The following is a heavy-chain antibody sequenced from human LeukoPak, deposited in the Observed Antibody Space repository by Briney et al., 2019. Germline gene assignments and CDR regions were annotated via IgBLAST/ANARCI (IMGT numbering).Heavy chain of an antibody. Sequence: PGGSLRLSCAASGFTFSSYWMSWVRQAPGKGLEWVANIKQDGSEKYYVDSVKGRFSISRDNAKNSLYLQMNSQRAEETAVYYCARFQKGYLGTARSLDYWGQGTLVTVSS. J-gene: IGHJ4*02. CDR2: IKQDGSEK. D-gene: IGHD6-6*01. CDR3: ARFQKGYLGTARSLDY. V-gene: IGHV3-7*01. CDR1: GFTFSSYW.